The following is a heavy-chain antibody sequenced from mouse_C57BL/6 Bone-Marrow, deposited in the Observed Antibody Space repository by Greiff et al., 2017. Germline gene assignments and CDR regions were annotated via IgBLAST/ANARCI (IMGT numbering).Heavy chain of an antibody. J-gene: IGHJ3*01. Sequence: VQLQQSGAELVKPGASVKISCKASGYAFSSYWMNWVKQRPGKGLEWIGQIYPGDGDTNYNGKFKGKATLTADKSSSTAYMQLSSLTSEDSAVYFCATPLYDDYDGTPPWFAYWGQGTLVTVSA. CDR3: ATPLYDDYDGTPPWFAY. D-gene: IGHD2-4*01. CDR2: IYPGDGDT. CDR1: GYAFSSYW. V-gene: IGHV1-80*01.